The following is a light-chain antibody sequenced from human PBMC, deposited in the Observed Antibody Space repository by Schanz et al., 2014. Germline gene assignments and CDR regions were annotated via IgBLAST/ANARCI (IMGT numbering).Light chain of an antibody. CDR2: NAS. J-gene: IGKJ4*01. V-gene: IGKV3-20*01. CDR1: ETVNGRF. Sequence: EIVLTQSPGTLSLSPGETATLSCRASETVNGRFLAWYQQKPGQAPRLLIYNASRRATGIPDRFSGSGSGTDFILTISRLEPEDFAVYYCQQFGGSPLTFGAGTKVEIK. CDR3: QQFGGSPLT.